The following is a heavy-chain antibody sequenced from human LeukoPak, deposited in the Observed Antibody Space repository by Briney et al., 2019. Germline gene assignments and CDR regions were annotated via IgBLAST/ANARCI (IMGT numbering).Heavy chain of an antibody. V-gene: IGHV3-53*01. CDR2: IYSGGST. D-gene: IGHD2/OR15-2a*01. CDR1: GFTVSSNY. CDR3: ARARYFHYYSGMDV. Sequence: QPGGSLRLSCAASGFTVSSNYMSWVRQAPGKGLEGVSVIYSGGSTYYADSVKGRFTISRDNSKNTLYLQMNSLRAEGTAVYYCARARYFHYYSGMDVWGQGTTVTVSS. J-gene: IGHJ6*02.